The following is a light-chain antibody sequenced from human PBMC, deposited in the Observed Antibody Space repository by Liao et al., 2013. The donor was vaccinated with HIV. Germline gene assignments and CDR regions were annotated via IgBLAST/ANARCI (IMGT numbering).Light chain of an antibody. V-gene: IGLV3-21*01. CDR2: YDT. CDR1: NIGSKS. Sequence: SYVLTQPPSVSVAPGKTARITCGGNNIGSKSVHWYQQKPGQAPVLVIYYDTNRPSGIPERFSGSNSGNTATLTISRVEPGDEADYYCQVWDSSSDHPVVFGGGTKLTVL. CDR3: QVWDSSSDHPVV. J-gene: IGLJ2*01.